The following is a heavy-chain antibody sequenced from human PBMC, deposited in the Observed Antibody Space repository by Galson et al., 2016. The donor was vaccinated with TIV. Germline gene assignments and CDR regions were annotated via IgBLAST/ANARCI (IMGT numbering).Heavy chain of an antibody. Sequence: QSLVDLKKPWESLKIFFYFSVSPFHSFWFCCVFLFFCILLVLFFCFSPVVLYTNYNPSLQGHVTISADRSISTAYLQWSSLKASDTAIYYCAREAVLTSGAFDSWGQGTMVAVSS. D-gene: IGHD3-10*01. CDR3: AREAVLTSGAFDS. CDR1: VSPFHSFW. CDR2: FSPVVLYT. V-gene: IGHV5-10-1*01. J-gene: IGHJ3*02.